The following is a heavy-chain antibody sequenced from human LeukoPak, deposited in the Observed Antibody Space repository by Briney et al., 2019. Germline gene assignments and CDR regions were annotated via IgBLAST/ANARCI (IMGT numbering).Heavy chain of an antibody. CDR2: ISSSSSYI. D-gene: IGHD6-19*01. V-gene: IGHV3-21*01. CDR1: GFTFSSYS. CDR3: ATGRGSRNSSGTFDY. Sequence: GGSLRLSCAASGFTFSSYSMNWVRQAPGKGLEWVSSISSSSSYIYYADSVKGRFTISRDNAKNSLYLQMNSLRAEDTAVYYSATGRGSRNSSGTFDYWGQGTLVTVSS. J-gene: IGHJ4*02.